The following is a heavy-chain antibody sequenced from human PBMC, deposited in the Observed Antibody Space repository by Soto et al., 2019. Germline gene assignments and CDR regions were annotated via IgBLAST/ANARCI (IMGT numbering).Heavy chain of an antibody. CDR2: VNPIVSMS. CDR3: AASYGSGYRAFDY. J-gene: IGHJ4*02. Sequence: QVQLVQSGAEVRKPGSSVKVSCKASGDTFSFYTINSVRQAPGLGLEWMGRVNPIVSMSNYAQKFQGRVTITADKSTNTAYMQLSSLRSEDTAIYYCAASYGSGYRAFDYWGQGALVTVSS. CDR1: GDTFSFYT. V-gene: IGHV1-69*02. D-gene: IGHD3-10*01.